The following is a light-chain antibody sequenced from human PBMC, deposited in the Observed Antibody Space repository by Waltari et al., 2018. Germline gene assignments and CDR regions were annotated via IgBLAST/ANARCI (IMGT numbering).Light chain of an antibody. CDR1: HGVDNY. V-gene: IGKV1-33*01. J-gene: IGKJ4*01. Sequence: DIQMTQSPSPLPASMGDRVTISGQASHGVDNYLNWYQQKSGKATKVLIYETSTLEAGVPSRFSGGGSGTHFTLTISSLQPEDIATYYCQQYDNLPFTFGGGTKVEI. CDR3: QQYDNLPFT. CDR2: ETS.